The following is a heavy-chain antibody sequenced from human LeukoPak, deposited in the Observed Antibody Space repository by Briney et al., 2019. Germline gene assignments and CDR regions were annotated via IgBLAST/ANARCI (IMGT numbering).Heavy chain of an antibody. D-gene: IGHD1-14*01. CDR2: INHSGST. Sequence: SETLSLTCAVYGGSFSGYYWSWIRQPPGKGPEWIGEINHSGSTNYNPSLKSRVTISVDTSKNQFSLKLSSVTAADTAVYYCARAEPSALLAFDIWGQGTMVTVSS. J-gene: IGHJ3*02. V-gene: IGHV4-34*01. CDR3: ARAEPSALLAFDI. CDR1: GGSFSGYY.